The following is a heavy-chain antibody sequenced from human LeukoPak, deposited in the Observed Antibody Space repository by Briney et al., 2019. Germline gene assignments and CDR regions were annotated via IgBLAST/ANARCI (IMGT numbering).Heavy chain of an antibody. CDR1: GFTFSSYW. V-gene: IGHV3-7*01. D-gene: IGHD2-2*01. CDR2: IKQDGSEK. Sequence: GGSLRLSCAASGFTFSSYWMSWVRQAPGKGLEWVANIKQDGSEKYYVDSVKGRFTISRDNAKNSLYLQMNSLRAEDTAVYYCASFVVVPAAIPLGYWGQGTLVTVSS. CDR3: ASFVVVPAAIPLGY. J-gene: IGHJ4*02.